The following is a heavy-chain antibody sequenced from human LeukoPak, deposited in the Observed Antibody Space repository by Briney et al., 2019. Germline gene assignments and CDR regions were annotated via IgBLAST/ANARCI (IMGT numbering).Heavy chain of an antibody. J-gene: IGHJ4*02. CDR1: GFFFSCYG. CDR2: IDKNGDPI. CDR3: ADNLSR. V-gene: IGHV3-48*04. Sequence: PGGSLRLSCAASGFFFSCYGMHWVRQAPGKGLEWISYIDKNGDPIHYADSVKGRFTISRDIARNSLFLQMNSLRAEDTAVYFCADNLSRWGQGTLVTVSS. D-gene: IGHD1-1*01.